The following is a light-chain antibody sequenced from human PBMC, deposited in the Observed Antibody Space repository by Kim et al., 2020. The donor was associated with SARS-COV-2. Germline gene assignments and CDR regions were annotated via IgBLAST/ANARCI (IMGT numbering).Light chain of an antibody. CDR2: DNK. V-gene: IGLV6-57*02. CDR1: SGSIASKY. J-gene: IGLJ3*02. CDR3: QSYDSNNPWV. Sequence: NFMLTQPHSVSESPGKTVTISCTGSSGSIASKYVQWYQQRPGSAPTTVIYDNKKRPSGVPDRFSGSIDSSSNSASLTISGLKTEDEADYYCQSYDSNNPWVFGGGTKLTVL.